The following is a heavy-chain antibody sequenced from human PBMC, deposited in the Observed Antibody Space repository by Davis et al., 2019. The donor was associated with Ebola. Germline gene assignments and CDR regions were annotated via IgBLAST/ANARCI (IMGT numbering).Heavy chain of an antibody. CDR3: ARGGQGVGAGRWLDP. J-gene: IGHJ5*02. CDR2: IYYSGST. CDR1: GASISSYY. D-gene: IGHD1-26*01. V-gene: IGHV4-59*12. Sequence: SETLSLTCSVSGASISSYYWSWIRQPPGKGLEWIGYIYYSGSTNYNPSLKSRVTISVDTSKNQFSLKLSSVTAADTAVYYCARGGQGVGAGRWLDPWGQGTLVTVSS.